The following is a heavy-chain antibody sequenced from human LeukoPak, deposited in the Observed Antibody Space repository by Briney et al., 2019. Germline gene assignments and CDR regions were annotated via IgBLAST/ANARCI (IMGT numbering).Heavy chain of an antibody. CDR3: ARAFGYSSGWPFDY. CDR1: GYTFTGYY. CDR2: INPNSGGT. Sequence: ASVKVSCKASGYTFTGYYMHWVRQAPGLGLEWMGWINPNSGGTNYAQKFQGRVTMTRDTSISTAYMELSRLRSDDTAVYYCARAFGYSSGWPFDYWGQGTLVTVSS. V-gene: IGHV1-2*02. D-gene: IGHD6-19*01. J-gene: IGHJ4*02.